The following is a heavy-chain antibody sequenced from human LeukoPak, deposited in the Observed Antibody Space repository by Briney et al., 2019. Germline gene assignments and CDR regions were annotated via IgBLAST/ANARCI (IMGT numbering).Heavy chain of an antibody. CDR3: AKGFVRSGWY. V-gene: IGHV3-23*01. CDR2: ISGSGGST. D-gene: IGHD6-19*01. CDR1: GFTFSDYY. Sequence: PGGSLRLSCAASGFTFSDYYMSWIRQAPGKGLEWVSAISGSGGSTYYADSVKGRFTISRDNSKNTLYLQMNSLRAEDTAVYYCAKGFVRSGWYWGQGTLVTVSS. J-gene: IGHJ4*02.